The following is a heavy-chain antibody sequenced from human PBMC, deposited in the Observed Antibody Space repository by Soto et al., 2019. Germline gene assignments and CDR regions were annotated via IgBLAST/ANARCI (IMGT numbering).Heavy chain of an antibody. CDR3: ARDDYTYGVS. D-gene: IGHD5-18*01. V-gene: IGHV3-11*01. J-gene: IGHJ5*02. CDR2: IGPYGNTI. CDR1: RFSFKDYF. Sequence: QVHLVESGGGLVKSGDSLRLSCAASRFSFKDYFMSWIRQAPGKGLEWISYIGPYGNTIYYADSVKDRFVISRDDTTNTLYLQMDSLRAGDTAVYYCARDDYTYGVSWGQGTLVTVSS.